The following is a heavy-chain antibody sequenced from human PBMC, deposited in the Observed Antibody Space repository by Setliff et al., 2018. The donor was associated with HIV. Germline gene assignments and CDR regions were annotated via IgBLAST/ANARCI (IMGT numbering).Heavy chain of an antibody. CDR2: ISSSSSYI. J-gene: IGHJ4*02. CDR3: ARGLWFGELFAFDC. D-gene: IGHD3-10*01. V-gene: IGHV3-21*01. Sequence: GGSLRLSCAASGFTFSSYSMNWVRQAPGKGLEWVSSISSSSSYIYYAGSVKGRFTISRDNAKNSLYLQMNSLGAEDTAVYYCARGLWFGELFAFDCWGQGTLVTVSS. CDR1: GFTFSSYS.